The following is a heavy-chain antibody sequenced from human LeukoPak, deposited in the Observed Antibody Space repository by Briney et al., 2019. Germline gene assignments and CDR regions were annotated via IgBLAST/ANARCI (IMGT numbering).Heavy chain of an antibody. Sequence: GGSLRLSCAASGFTFRSSEMNWVRQAPGKGLEWVSYIGNSGNTMYADSVKGRFTISRDNAKDSVYLQMNSLRAEDTAIYYCARERSVPSGWSFFDYWGRGALVTVSS. J-gene: IGHJ4*02. V-gene: IGHV3-48*03. CDR2: IGNSGNTM. CDR1: GFTFRSSE. CDR3: ARERSVPSGWSFFDY. D-gene: IGHD2-15*01.